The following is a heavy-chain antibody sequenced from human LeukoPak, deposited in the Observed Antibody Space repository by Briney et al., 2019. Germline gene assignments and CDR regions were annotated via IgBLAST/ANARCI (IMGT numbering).Heavy chain of an antibody. J-gene: IGHJ6*02. D-gene: IGHD3-16*02. CDR2: INSDGSST. Sequence: PGGSLRLSCVASGFTLSGNWMHWVRQAPGKGLVWVSRINSDGSSTSYADSVKGRFTISRDNAKNTLYLQMNSLGVEDTAVYYCAREGSYRLDYGMDVWGQGTTVTVSS. CDR3: AREGSYRLDYGMDV. CDR1: GFTLSGNW. V-gene: IGHV3-74*01.